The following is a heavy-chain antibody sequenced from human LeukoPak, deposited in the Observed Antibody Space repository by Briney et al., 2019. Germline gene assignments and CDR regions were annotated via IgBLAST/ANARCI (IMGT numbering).Heavy chain of an antibody. J-gene: IGHJ4*02. D-gene: IGHD3-22*01. CDR1: GGTFSSYA. V-gene: IGHV1-69*04. CDR3: ARDGSGYYI. Sequence: ASVKVSCKASGGTFSSYAISWVRQAPGQGLEWMGRIIPILGIANYAQKFQGRVTITADNSTSTAYMELSSLRSEDTAVYYCARDGSGYYIWGQGTLVTVSS. CDR2: IIPILGIA.